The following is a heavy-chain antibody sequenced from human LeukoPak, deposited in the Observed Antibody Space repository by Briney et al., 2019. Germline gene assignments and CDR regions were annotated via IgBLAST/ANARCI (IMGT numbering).Heavy chain of an antibody. CDR3: ARRHGRCSDGSCYYPDY. D-gene: IGHD2-15*01. CDR1: GYTFTSYD. V-gene: IGHV1-8*01. Sequence: GASVKVSCKASGYTFTSYDINWVRQATGQGLEWMGWMNPNSGNTGYAQNFQGRVTMTRNSSINTAYMELSSMRSEDTAVYYCARRHGRCSDGSCYYPDYWGQGTLVTVSS. J-gene: IGHJ4*02. CDR2: MNPNSGNT.